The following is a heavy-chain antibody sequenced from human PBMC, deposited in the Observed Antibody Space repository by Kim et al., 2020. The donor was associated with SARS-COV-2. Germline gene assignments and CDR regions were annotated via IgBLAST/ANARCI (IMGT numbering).Heavy chain of an antibody. CDR3: ARDFWFAGSGSSFDH. CDR1: GFSFSSHA. V-gene: IGHV3-23*01. D-gene: IGHD3-10*01. Sequence: GGSLRLSCAASGFSFSSHAMNWVRQAPGKGLEWVSVITGSGDRTYYAESVKGRFTISRDNSKNTLSLQVNSLRADDTAIYYCARDFWFAGSGSSFDHWGQGTLVTVSS. J-gene: IGHJ5*02. CDR2: ITGSGDRT.